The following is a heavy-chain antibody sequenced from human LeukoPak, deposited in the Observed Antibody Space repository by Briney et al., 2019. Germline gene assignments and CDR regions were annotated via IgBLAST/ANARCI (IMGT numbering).Heavy chain of an antibody. V-gene: IGHV4-30-4*08. CDR1: GGSISSGDYY. CDR2: IYYSGST. CDR3: ARAVYSSSWTVYYYYYYYMDV. D-gene: IGHD6-13*01. Sequence: SETLSLTCTVSGGSISSGDYYWSWIRQPPGRVLKWIGYIYYSGSTYYNPSLKSRVTISVDTSKNKFSLKLSSVTAADTAVYYCARAVYSSSWTVYYYYYYYMDVWGKGTTVTVSS. J-gene: IGHJ6*03.